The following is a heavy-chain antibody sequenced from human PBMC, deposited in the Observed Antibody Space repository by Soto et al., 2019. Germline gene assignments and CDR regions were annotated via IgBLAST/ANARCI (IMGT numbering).Heavy chain of an antibody. Sequence: QVQLMQSGAEVKRPGASVNISCQAFGYTFTTHYMHWVRLAPGQGLVWLGMINPTSGSTTYRQNLQGRVKLTRDTSTRTVNMELSSLRSEDTAVYYCARLVRVGPNNVPWGQGTLVTVSS. D-gene: IGHD1-26*01. V-gene: IGHV1-46*04. CDR2: INPTSGST. CDR3: ARLVRVGPNNVP. J-gene: IGHJ5*02. CDR1: GYTFTTHY.